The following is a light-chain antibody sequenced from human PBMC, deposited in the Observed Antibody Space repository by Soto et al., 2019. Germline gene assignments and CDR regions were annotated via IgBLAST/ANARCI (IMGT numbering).Light chain of an antibody. CDR3: QEYKRASGLT. J-gene: IGKJ4*01. CDR2: AAS. CDR1: QGISYY. V-gene: IGKV1-27*01. Sequence: DIQMTQSPSSLSASVGDRVTITCRASQGISYYLAWYQQRPGKVPKLLIYAASTLQSGVPSRFSGSGSGTDFTLTISSLQPEDVATYYCQEYKRASGLTFGGGTKVEIK.